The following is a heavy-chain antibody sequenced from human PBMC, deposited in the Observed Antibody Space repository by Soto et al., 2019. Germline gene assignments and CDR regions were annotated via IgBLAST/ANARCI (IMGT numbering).Heavy chain of an antibody. V-gene: IGHV3-53*01. CDR1: GFTVSSNY. CDR3: ARAITVTTIFDS. J-gene: IGHJ4*02. CDR2: IYSGGNT. D-gene: IGHD4-17*01. Sequence: EVQLVESGGGLIQPGGSLRLSCAASGFTVSSNYMSWVRQAPGKGLEWVSIIYSGGNTYYADSVRGRFTISRDNSRNTLYLQMTSMRAEDTAVYYCARAITVTTIFDSWGQGTLVTVSS.